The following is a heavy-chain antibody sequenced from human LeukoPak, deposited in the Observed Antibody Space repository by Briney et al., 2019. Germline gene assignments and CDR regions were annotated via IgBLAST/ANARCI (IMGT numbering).Heavy chain of an antibody. CDR3: ARGRRKAARPDGMDV. J-gene: IGHJ6*02. D-gene: IGHD6-6*01. V-gene: IGHV4-59*08. CDR1: GGSISSYY. Sequence: PSETPSLTCTVSGGSISSYYWSWIRQPPGKGLEWIGYIYYSGSTNYNPSLKSRVTISVDTSKNQFSLKLSSVTAADTAVYYCARGRRKAARPDGMDVWGQGTTVTVSS. CDR2: IYYSGST.